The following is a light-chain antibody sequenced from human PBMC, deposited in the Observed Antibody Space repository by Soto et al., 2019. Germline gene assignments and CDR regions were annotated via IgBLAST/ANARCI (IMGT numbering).Light chain of an antibody. CDR1: QGIRSA. Sequence: AIQVTQSPASLSASVGDRVTITCRTSQGIRSALGWYQQKPGKVPKLLIYAASTLQSGVPSRFSGSGSGRDFTLTISSLQPEDFAVYFCHQDFNLPWTFGQGTKVDI. CDR3: HQDFNLPWT. CDR2: AAS. V-gene: IGKV1-6*01. J-gene: IGKJ1*01.